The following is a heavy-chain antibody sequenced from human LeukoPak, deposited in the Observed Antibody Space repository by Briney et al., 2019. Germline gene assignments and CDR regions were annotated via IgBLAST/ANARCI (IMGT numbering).Heavy chain of an antibody. CDR1: GFTFSSYS. V-gene: IGHV3-21*01. D-gene: IGHD2-15*01. Sequence: TGGSLRLXCAASGFTFSSYSMNWVRQAPGKGLEWVSSISSSSSYIYYADSVKGRFTISRDNAKNSLYLQMNSLRAEDTAVYYSAREVGGSCYSGGCWGQGTLVTVSS. CDR2: ISSSSSYI. J-gene: IGHJ4*02. CDR3: AREVGGSCYSGGC.